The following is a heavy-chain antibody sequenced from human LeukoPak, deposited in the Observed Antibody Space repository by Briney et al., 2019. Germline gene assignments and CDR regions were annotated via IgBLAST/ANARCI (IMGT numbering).Heavy chain of an antibody. Sequence: SETLSLTCTVSGYSISSGYYWGWIRQPPGKGLEWIGSMYHSGSTYYNPSLKSRVTISVDTSKNQFSLNLSSVTAADTAVYYCARERRDLRSSSGRYWFDPWGQGTLVTVSS. CDR3: ARERRDLRSSSGRYWFDP. D-gene: IGHD6-19*01. V-gene: IGHV4-38-2*02. CDR1: GYSISSGYY. CDR2: MYHSGST. J-gene: IGHJ5*02.